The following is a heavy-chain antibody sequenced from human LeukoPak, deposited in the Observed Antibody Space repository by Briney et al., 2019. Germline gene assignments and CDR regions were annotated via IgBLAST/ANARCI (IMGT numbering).Heavy chain of an antibody. CDR3: ANSYGVGDAFDI. D-gene: IGHD3-3*01. Sequence: SETLSLTCSVSGGSISSYSWSWIRQPPGKGLEWIGYIYYSGSTNYNPSLKSRVTISVDTSKNQFSLKLSSVTAADTAVYYCANSYGVGDAFDIWGQGTMVTVSS. CDR1: GGSISSYS. J-gene: IGHJ3*02. CDR2: IYYSGST. V-gene: IGHV4-59*08.